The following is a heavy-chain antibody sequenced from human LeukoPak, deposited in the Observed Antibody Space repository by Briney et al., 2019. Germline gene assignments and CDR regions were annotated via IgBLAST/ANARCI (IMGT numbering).Heavy chain of an antibody. CDR2: IYYSGST. V-gene: IGHV4-59*01. CDR1: GGSISSYY. Sequence: SETLSLTCTVSGGSISSYYWSWIRQPPGKGLEWIGYIYYSGSTNYNPSLKSRVTISVDTSKNQFSLKLGSVTAADTAVYYCARGASKGHRIAAAGAANFDYWGQGTLVTVSS. D-gene: IGHD6-13*01. CDR3: ARGASKGHRIAAAGAANFDY. J-gene: IGHJ4*02.